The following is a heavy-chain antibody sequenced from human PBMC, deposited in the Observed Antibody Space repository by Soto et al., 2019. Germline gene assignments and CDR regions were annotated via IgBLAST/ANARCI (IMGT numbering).Heavy chain of an antibody. CDR1: GYSFTSYW. V-gene: IGHV5-51*01. J-gene: IGHJ4*02. CDR3: ARQIYDSDTGPNFQYYFDS. D-gene: IGHD3-22*01. CDR2: IYPGDSDT. Sequence: VESLKISCQGSGYSFTSYWIAWVRQMPWTGLEWMGIIYPGDSDTRYSPSFRGHVTISVTKSITTVFLQWSSLRASDTAMYYCARQIYDSDTGPNFQYYFDSWGQGTPVTVSS.